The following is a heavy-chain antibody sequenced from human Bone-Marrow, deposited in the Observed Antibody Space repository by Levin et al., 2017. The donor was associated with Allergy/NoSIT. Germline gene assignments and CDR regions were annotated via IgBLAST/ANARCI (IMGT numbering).Heavy chain of an antibody. V-gene: IGHV3-23*01. CDR1: GFIFSNYA. CDR3: AGYDTSAYHSPFDY. D-gene: IGHD3-22*01. CDR2: ISGSGGNT. Sequence: LAGGSLRLSCAASGFIFSNYAMNWVHQAPGKGLEWVSQISGSGGNTHYADSVKGRFTFSRDNSKNTLYLQMNSLRAEDTAVYYCAGYDTSAYHSPFDYWGQGTLVTVSS. J-gene: IGHJ4*02.